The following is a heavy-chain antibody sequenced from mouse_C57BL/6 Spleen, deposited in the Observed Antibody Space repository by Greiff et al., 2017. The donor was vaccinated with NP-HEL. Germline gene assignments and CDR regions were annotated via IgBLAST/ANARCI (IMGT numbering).Heavy chain of an antibody. V-gene: IGHV1-69*01. D-gene: IGHD2-5*01. J-gene: IGHJ2*01. CDR3: AFSNYERGFDY. CDR1: GYTFTSYW. Sequence: QVQLQQPGAELEMPGASVKLSCKASGYTFTSYWMHWVKQRPGQGLEWIGEIDPSDSYTNYNQKFKGKSTLTVDKSSSTAYMQLSSLTSEDSAVYYCAFSNYERGFDYWGQGTTLTVSS. CDR2: IDPSDSYT.